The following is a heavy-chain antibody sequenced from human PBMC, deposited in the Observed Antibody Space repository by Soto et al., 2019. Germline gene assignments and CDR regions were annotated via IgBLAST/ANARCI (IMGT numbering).Heavy chain of an antibody. D-gene: IGHD4-17*01. CDR2: IYSGGST. CDR3: ARVDYGDSDWYFDL. J-gene: IGHJ2*01. Sequence: EVQLVESGGGLVQPGGSLRLSCAASGFTVSSNYMSWVRQAPGKGLEWVSVIYSGGSTYYADSVKGRFTISRDNSTDTLYLQMNGLRAEDTAVYYCARVDYGDSDWYFDLWGRGTLVTVSS. CDR1: GFTVSSNY. V-gene: IGHV3-66*01.